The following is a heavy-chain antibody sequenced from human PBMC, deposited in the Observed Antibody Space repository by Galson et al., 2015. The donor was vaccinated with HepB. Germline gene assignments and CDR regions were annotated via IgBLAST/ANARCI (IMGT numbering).Heavy chain of an antibody. D-gene: IGHD3-10*01. V-gene: IGHV1-3*01. CDR1: GYTFPNYA. CDR3: VTDRGGSGSYLDS. J-gene: IGHJ5*01. CDR2: INVDNGNT. Sequence: SVKVSCKAPGYTFPNYAIHWVRQAPGQRLEWMGWINVDNGNTKYSQNFQGRVTVTRDTSATIGYMELSSLTSEDTAVYYCVTDRGGSGSYLDSWGQGTLVTVSS.